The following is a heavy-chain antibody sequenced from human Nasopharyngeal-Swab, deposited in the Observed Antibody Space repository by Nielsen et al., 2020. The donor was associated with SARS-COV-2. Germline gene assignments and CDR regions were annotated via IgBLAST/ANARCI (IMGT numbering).Heavy chain of an antibody. V-gene: IGHV3-23*01. J-gene: IGHJ3*02. CDR2: ISGSGGST. D-gene: IGHD3-16*02. Sequence: GGSLRLSCAASGFTFSSYAMSWVRQAPGKGLEWVSAISGSGGSTYYADSVKGRFTISRDNSKNTLYLQMNSLRAEDTAVYYCARHANYDYVWGSYRPHDAFDIWGQGTMVTVSS. CDR3: ARHANYDYVWGSYRPHDAFDI. CDR1: GFTFSSYA.